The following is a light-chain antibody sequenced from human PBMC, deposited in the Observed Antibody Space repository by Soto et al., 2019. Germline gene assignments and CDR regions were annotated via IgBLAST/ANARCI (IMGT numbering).Light chain of an antibody. V-gene: IGKV1-39*01. CDR3: QQSYSTPWT. CDR1: QAISSY. J-gene: IGKJ1*01. Sequence: DIQMTQPPSSLSPSVGARVTIPSRASQAISSYLNWYQQKPGKAPKLLIYAASSLQSGVPSRFSGSGSGTDFTLTISSLQPEDFATYYCQQSYSTPWTFGQGTKVEIK. CDR2: AAS.